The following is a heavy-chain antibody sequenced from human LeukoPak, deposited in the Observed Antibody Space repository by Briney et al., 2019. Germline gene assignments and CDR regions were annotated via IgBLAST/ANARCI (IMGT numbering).Heavy chain of an antibody. CDR1: GFTFDDYA. V-gene: IGHV3-9*01. J-gene: IGHJ4*02. D-gene: IGHD3-22*01. CDR2: ISWNSGSI. Sequence: PGGSLRLSCAASGFTFDDYAMRWVRQAPGKGLEWVSGISWNSGSIGYADSVKGRFTISRDNAKNSLYLQMNSLRAEDTALYYCAKQYDSSGYYLTSDFDYWGQGTLVTVSS. CDR3: AKQYDSSGYYLTSDFDY.